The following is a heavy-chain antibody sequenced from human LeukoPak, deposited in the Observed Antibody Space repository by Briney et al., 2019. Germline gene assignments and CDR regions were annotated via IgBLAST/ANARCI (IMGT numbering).Heavy chain of an antibody. V-gene: IGHV4-34*01. J-gene: IGHJ6*03. CDR2: VNHSGST. CDR3: ARAVYYYYMDV. D-gene: IGHD4-17*01. Sequence: SETLSLTCAVYGGSFSGYYWSWIRQPPGKGLEWIGEVNHSGSTNYNPSLKSRVTISVDTSKNQFSLKLSSVTAADTAVYYCARAVYYYYMDVWGKGTTVTVSS. CDR1: GGSFSGYY.